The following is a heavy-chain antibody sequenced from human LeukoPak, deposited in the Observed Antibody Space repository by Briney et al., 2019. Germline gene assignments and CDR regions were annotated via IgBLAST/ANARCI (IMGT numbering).Heavy chain of an antibody. V-gene: IGHV3-7*01. CDR3: LRENHDSGWSFDY. D-gene: IGHD3-22*01. CDR2: INQGGGEK. Sequence: GGSLRLSCSAPGFTFSSYGMNWVRQAPGKGLEWVANINQGGGEKYYVDSVKGRFTISRDNAKNSLYLEMNSLRAEDTAVYYCLRENHDSGWSFDYWGQGTLVTVSS. CDR1: GFTFSSYG. J-gene: IGHJ4*02.